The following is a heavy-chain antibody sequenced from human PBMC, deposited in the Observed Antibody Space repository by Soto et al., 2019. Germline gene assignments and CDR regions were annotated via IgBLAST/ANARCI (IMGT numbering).Heavy chain of an antibody. Sequence: SETLSVTCTVSCGSISSGSYYWGWIRQPPGKGLEWIGSIYYSGSTYYNPSLKSRVTISVDTSKNQFSLKLSSVTAADTAVYYCAIHPLSVTLPAGGFDPWGQGTLVTVSS. CDR1: CGSISSGSYY. D-gene: IGHD3-10*01. CDR2: IYYSGST. J-gene: IGHJ5*02. CDR3: AIHPLSVTLPAGGFDP. V-gene: IGHV4-39*01.